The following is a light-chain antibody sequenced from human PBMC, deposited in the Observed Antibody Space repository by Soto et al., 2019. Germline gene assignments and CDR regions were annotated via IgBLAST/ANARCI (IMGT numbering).Light chain of an antibody. J-gene: IGLJ1*01. CDR2: EVS. Sequence: QSVLTQPPSASGSPGQSVTISCTGTSSDVGGYNYVSWYQHHPGKAPKLMIYEVSKRPSGVPDRFSGSKSGNTASLTVSGLQAEGEADYYCSSYSSSSTFYVFGAGTKVTVL. CDR3: SSYSSSSTFYV. CDR1: SSDVGGYNY. V-gene: IGLV2-8*01.